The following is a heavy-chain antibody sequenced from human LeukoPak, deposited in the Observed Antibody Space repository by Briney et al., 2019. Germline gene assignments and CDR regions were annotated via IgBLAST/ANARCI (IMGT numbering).Heavy chain of an antibody. CDR3: AKGVYGDYPGGLDY. Sequence: GGSLRLSCGASGFTFTTHWIHWVRQAPGKGLVWVSRIKPDGSDTNYADFVKGRFTISRDNAKNSLYLQMNSLRAEDTALYYCAKGVYGDYPGGLDYWGQGTLVTVSS. D-gene: IGHD4-17*01. V-gene: IGHV3-74*01. J-gene: IGHJ4*02. CDR1: GFTFTTHW. CDR2: IKPDGSDT.